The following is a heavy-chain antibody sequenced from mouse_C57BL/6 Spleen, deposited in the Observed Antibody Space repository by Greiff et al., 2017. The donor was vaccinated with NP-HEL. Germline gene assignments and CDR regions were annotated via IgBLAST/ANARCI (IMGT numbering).Heavy chain of an antibody. Sequence: EVQRVESGGDLVKPGGSLKLSCAASGFTFSSYGMSWVRQTPDKRLEWVATISSGGSYTYYPDSVKGRFTISRDNAKNTLYLQMSSLKSEDTAMYYCAGGLRREFAYWGQGTLVTVSA. D-gene: IGHD2-4*01. V-gene: IGHV5-6*01. CDR1: GFTFSSYG. CDR3: AGGLRREFAY. CDR2: ISSGGSYT. J-gene: IGHJ3*01.